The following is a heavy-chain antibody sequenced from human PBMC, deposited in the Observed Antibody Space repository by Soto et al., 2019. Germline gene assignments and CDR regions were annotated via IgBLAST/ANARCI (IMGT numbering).Heavy chain of an antibody. D-gene: IGHD3-22*01. J-gene: IGHJ6*02. CDR1: GGSVNSGTDY. Sequence: SETLSLTCTVSGGSVNSGTDYWSWIRQPPGKGLEWIGYTSNSGSAKYNPSLKSRVTITTDTSKNQFSLKLSSVTAADTAVYYCARDYYDSSGYYVYGMDVWGQGTTVTVSS. V-gene: IGHV4-61*01. CDR3: ARDYYDSSGYYVYGMDV. CDR2: TSNSGSA.